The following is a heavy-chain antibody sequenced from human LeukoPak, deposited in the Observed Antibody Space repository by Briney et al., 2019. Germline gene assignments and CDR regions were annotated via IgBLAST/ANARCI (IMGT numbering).Heavy chain of an antibody. D-gene: IGHD2-21*01. CDR2: IRFDGSNT. CDR1: GFTFSSDG. CDR3: AKDQTAYCGGDCYSGFDY. Sequence: PGGSLRLSCAASGFTFSSDGMHWGRQAPRKGLEWGAFIRFDGSNTYYADSVKGRFTISRDNSKNTLYPQMNSLRAEDTAVYYCAKDQTAYCGGDCYSGFDYWGQGTLVTVSS. J-gene: IGHJ4*02. V-gene: IGHV3-30*02.